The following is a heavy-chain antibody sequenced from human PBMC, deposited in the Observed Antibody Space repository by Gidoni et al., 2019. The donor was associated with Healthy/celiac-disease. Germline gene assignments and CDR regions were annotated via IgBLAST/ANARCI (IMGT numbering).Heavy chain of an antibody. J-gene: IGHJ5*02. Sequence: QVQLQESGPGLVKPSQTLSLTCAVSGGSLSSGGYSWSWIRQPPGKGLEWIGYIYYSGSTYYNPSLKSRVTISVDTSKNQFSLKLSSVTAADTAVYYCARAYGSGRGWFDPWGQGTLVTVSS. V-gene: IGHV4-30-4*07. D-gene: IGHD3-10*01. CDR3: ARAYGSGRGWFDP. CDR1: GGSLSSGGYS. CDR2: IYYSGST.